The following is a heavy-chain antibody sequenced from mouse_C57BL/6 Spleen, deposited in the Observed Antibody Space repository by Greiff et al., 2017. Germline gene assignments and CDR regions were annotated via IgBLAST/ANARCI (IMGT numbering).Heavy chain of an antibody. D-gene: IGHD1-1*01. CDR1: GYTFTSSW. V-gene: IGHV1-52*01. Sequence: QVQLQQPGAELVRPGSSVKLSCKASGYTFTSSWMHWVKQRPIQGLEWIGNIDPSDSDTHYNQKFKDKATLTVDKSSSTAYMQLSSLTSEDSAVDYCAKSPYYGSSFAYWGQGTLVTVSA. CDR3: AKSPYYGSSFAY. CDR2: IDPSDSDT. J-gene: IGHJ3*01.